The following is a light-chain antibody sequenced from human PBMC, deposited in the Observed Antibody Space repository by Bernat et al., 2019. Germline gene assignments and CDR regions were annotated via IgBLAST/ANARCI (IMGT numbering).Light chain of an antibody. V-gene: IGLV2-23*02. CDR2: EVS. CDR3: DSYAGSSTFWV. Sequence: QSALTQPASVSGSPGQSITISCTGTSSDVGSYNLVSWYQQHPGKAPKLMIYEVSKRPSGVSNRFSGCKSGNTASLTISGLQAEDEADYYCDSYAGSSTFWVFGGGTKLTVL. CDR1: SSDVGSYNL. J-gene: IGLJ3*02.